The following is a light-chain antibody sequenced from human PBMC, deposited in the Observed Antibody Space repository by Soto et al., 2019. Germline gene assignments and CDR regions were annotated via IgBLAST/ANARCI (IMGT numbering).Light chain of an antibody. CDR2: WAS. CDR3: QQYYNAPPT. Sequence: DIVMTQSPDSLAVSLGERATINCKSSQSILYSSNNKNYLAWYQQKPGQPPKLLISWASTRESGVPDRFSGSGSGTDFTLTISSLQAEDVAVYHCQQYYNAPPTFGQGTKVEI. J-gene: IGKJ1*01. CDR1: QSILYSSNNKNY. V-gene: IGKV4-1*01.